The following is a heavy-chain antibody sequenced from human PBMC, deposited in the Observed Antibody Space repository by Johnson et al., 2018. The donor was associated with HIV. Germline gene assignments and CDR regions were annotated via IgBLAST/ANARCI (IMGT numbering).Heavy chain of an antibody. J-gene: IGHJ3*02. CDR2: ITWNGGST. D-gene: IGHD1-20*01. CDR3: ARGTLTGTTGGFDI. Sequence: VQLVESGGGLVQPGGSLRLSCAASGFSIKDYAMHWVRQAPGKGLEWVSGITWNGGSTGYADSVKGRFTISRDNAKNSLYLQMNSLRAEDTALYYCARGTLTGTTGGFDIWGQGTMVTVSA. V-gene: IGHV3-20*04. CDR1: GFSIKDYA.